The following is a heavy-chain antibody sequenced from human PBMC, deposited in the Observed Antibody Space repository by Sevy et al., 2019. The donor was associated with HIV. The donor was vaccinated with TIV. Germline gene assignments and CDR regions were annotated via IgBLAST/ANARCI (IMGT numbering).Heavy chain of an antibody. V-gene: IGHV3-23*01. CDR2: LSFGCGDI. Sequence: GGSLRLSCAASGFTFSKYSMSWVRQPPGKGLEWVSTLSFGCGDIKYADSVKGRFTISRDNSKSSVYLQMNNLRPEDTAVYYCAREGCTKPHDYWGQGTLVTVSS. CDR1: GFTFSKYS. J-gene: IGHJ4*02. CDR3: AREGCTKPHDY. D-gene: IGHD2-8*01.